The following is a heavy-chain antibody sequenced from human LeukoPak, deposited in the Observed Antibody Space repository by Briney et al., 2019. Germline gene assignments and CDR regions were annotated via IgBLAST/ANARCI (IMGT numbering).Heavy chain of an antibody. CDR3: AKEHNTGWPNLDS. CDR1: GFTLHRYT. D-gene: IGHD2-8*02. Sequence: GGSLRLSCEASGFTLHRYTIHWVRQAPGKGLEWVSLIRGDGYTHLTDSLKGRFTTSRDNRKNSLYLQMNGLTTDDTALYYCAKEHNTGWPNLDSWGQGTLVTVSS. V-gene: IGHV3-43*01. CDR2: IRGDGYT. J-gene: IGHJ4*02.